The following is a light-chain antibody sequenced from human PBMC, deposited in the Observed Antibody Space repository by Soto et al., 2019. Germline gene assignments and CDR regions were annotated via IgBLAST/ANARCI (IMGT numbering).Light chain of an antibody. CDR2: AAF. Sequence: DIQMTQSPSSVSSSVGDRVTISCRASEGINSRLAWYQQKPGNAPKLLIYAAFILQSGVPPRFSGYGSGTDFTLSISSLQPEDFATFYCQQADSFPITFGQGTRLEIK. CDR3: QQADSFPIT. CDR1: EGINSR. J-gene: IGKJ5*01. V-gene: IGKV1-12*01.